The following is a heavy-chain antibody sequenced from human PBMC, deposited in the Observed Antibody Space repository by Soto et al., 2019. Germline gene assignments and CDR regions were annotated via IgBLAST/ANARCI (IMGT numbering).Heavy chain of an antibody. CDR3: ARLQSAVPHY. Sequence: SETLSHTFTDSGYSISVSPYFWCWIRQPPGKRLEWIGSFFYDGYTLYTPSLRSRVTISVDTSKNQFSLKLASVAAADTATYFCARLQSAVPHYWGQGTLVTVS. V-gene: IGHV4-39*01. CDR1: GYSISVSPYF. CDR2: FFYDGYT. J-gene: IGHJ4*02. D-gene: IGHD6-13*01.